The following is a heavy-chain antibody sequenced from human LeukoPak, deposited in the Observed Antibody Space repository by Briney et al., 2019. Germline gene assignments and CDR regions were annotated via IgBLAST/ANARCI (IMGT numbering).Heavy chain of an antibody. Sequence: GGSLRLSCVASGFTFMSYAMSWVRQAPGKGLEWVSAISSSGGSTYYAGSVKGRFTISRDNSKNTLYLQMNSLRAEDTAVYYCAKVGVYYDNNWFDPWGQGTLVTVSS. CDR1: GFTFMSYA. V-gene: IGHV3-23*01. CDR3: AKVGVYYDNNWFDP. CDR2: ISSSGGST. J-gene: IGHJ5*02. D-gene: IGHD3-22*01.